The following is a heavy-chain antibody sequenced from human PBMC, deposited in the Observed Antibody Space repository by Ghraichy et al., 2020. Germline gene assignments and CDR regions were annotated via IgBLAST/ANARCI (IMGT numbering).Heavy chain of an antibody. Sequence: GESLNISCAASGFTFSDHYMDWVRQAPGKGLEWLGRIRQKTDDYSTVYAASVKGRFTISRDDSQNSLYLQMNSLRIEDTAIYFCSRGWASGTALDYWGQGALVTVSS. CDR1: GFTFSDHY. V-gene: IGHV3-72*01. CDR3: SRGWASGTALDY. J-gene: IGHJ4*02. D-gene: IGHD1-1*01. CDR2: IRQKTDDYST.